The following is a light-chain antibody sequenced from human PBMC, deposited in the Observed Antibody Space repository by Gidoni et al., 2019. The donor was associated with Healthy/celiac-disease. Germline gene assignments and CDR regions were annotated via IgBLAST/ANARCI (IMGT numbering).Light chain of an antibody. CDR3: QQRSNWPLIT. Sequence: EIVLTQSPATLSLSPGERATLSCRASQSVSSYLAWYQQKPGQAPRLLIYDASNRATAIPPRFSGSGSGTDFTLTISSLEPEDFAVYYCQQRSNWPLITFGQGTRLEIK. CDR1: QSVSSY. J-gene: IGKJ5*01. V-gene: IGKV3-11*01. CDR2: DAS.